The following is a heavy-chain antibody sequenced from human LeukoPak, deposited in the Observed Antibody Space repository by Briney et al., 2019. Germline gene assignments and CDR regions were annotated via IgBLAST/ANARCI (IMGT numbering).Heavy chain of an antibody. CDR3: ARAPAGYCSSTSCYTGKDAFDI. V-gene: IGHV1-18*01. D-gene: IGHD2-2*02. Sequence: ASVKVSCKASGYTFTSYGISWVRQAPGQGLEWMGWISAYNGNTNYAQKLQGRVTMTTDTSTSTAYMELSSLRSEDTAVYYCARAPAGYCSSTSCYTGKDAFDIWGQGTMVTVSS. CDR1: GYTFTSYG. J-gene: IGHJ3*02. CDR2: ISAYNGNT.